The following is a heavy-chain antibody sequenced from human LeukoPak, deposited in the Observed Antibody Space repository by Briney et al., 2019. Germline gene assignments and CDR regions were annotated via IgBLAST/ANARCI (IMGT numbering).Heavy chain of an antibody. CDR2: IYPGDSDT. J-gene: IGHJ6*03. V-gene: IGHV5-51*01. CDR1: GYTFSGYY. Sequence: ASVKVSCKASGYTFSGYYIHWVRQMPGKGLEWMGIIYPGDSDTRYSPSFQGQVTISADKSISTAYLQWSSLKASDTAMYYCAASYYYYMDVWGKGTTVTISS. CDR3: AASYYYYMDV.